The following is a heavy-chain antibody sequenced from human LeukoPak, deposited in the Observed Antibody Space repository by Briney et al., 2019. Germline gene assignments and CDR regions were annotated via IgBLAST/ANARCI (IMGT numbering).Heavy chain of an antibody. CDR3: ARDPTGRRLANVDTHYFDY. V-gene: IGHV4-34*01. J-gene: IGHJ4*02. D-gene: IGHD4/OR15-4a*01. Sequence: SETLSLTCAVYGGSFSGYYWSWIRQPPGKGLEWIGEINHSGSTNYNPSLKSRVTISVDTSKNQFSLKLSSVTAADTAVYYCARDPTGRRLANVDTHYFDYWGQGTLVTVSS. CDR1: GGSFSGYY. CDR2: INHSGST.